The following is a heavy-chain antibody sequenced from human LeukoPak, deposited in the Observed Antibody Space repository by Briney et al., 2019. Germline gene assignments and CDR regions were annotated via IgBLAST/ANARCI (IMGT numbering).Heavy chain of an antibody. J-gene: IGHJ4*02. CDR3: ASLGLAATPEGFNDS. CDR2: IYYSGST. CDR1: GGSISSYY. V-gene: IGHV4-59*08. Sequence: SETLSLTCTVSGGSISSYYWGWIRQPPGKGLEWIEYIYYSGSTNYNPSLKSRVTISVDTSKNQFSLKLSSVTAADTAVYYCASLGLAATPEGFNDSWGQGTLVSVSS. D-gene: IGHD2-15*01.